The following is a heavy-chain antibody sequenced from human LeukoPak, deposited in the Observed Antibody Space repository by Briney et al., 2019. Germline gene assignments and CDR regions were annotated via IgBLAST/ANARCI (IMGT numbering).Heavy chain of an antibody. Sequence: GGSLRLSCAASGFTFSTYSMNWVRQAPGKGLEWVSFISSSSSYIYYSDPVKCRFTTSRDNAKHSLYLHMNSLRAEDTAVYYCASVRGGGLGAGGDSLDYWGQGTLVTVSS. CDR2: ISSSSSYI. CDR3: ASVRGGGLGAGGDSLDY. J-gene: IGHJ4*02. V-gene: IGHV3-21*01. CDR1: GFTFSTYS. D-gene: IGHD3-16*01.